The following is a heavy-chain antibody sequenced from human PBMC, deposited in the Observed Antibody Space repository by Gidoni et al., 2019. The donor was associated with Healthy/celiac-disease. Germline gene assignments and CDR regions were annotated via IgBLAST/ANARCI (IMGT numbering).Heavy chain of an antibody. J-gene: IGHJ5*02. CDR1: GGSFSSGDYY. Sequence: VQLQESGSGLVKPSQTLSLTCTVSGGSFSSGDYYLSWIRQPPGKGLAWIGYIYSGGSTYYNPSLKSRVTISVDMSKNQFSVKLSSVTAADTAGYYCARDIRAYGDYDGFGWVDPWGQGTLVTVSS. D-gene: IGHD4-17*01. CDR3: ARDIRAYGDYDGFGWVDP. CDR2: IYSGGST. V-gene: IGHV4-30-4*01.